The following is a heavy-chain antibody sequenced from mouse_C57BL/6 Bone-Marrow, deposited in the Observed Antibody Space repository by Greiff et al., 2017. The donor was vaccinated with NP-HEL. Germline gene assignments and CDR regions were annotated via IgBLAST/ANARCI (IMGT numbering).Heavy chain of an antibody. CDR1: GYTFTNYW. CDR2: IYPGGGYT. V-gene: IGHV1-63*01. J-gene: IGHJ2*01. D-gene: IGHD1-1*01. Sequence: QVQLKESGAELVRPGTSVKMSCKASGYTFTNYWIGWAKQRPGHGLEWIGDIYPGGGYTNYNEKFKGKATLTADKSSSTAYMQFSSLTSEDSAIYYCARTGYGSSYVKYYFDYWGQGTTLTVSS. CDR3: ARTGYGSSYVKYYFDY.